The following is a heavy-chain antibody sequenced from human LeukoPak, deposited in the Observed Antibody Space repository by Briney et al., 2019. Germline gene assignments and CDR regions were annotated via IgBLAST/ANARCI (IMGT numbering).Heavy chain of an antibody. Sequence: ASVKVSCKASGYTFTSYGISWVRQAPGQGLEWMGWISAYNGNTNYAQKLQGRVTMTTDTSTSTAYMELRSLRSDDTAVYYCAGGAGSWFGEDLHAFDIWGQGTMVTVSS. D-gene: IGHD3-10*01. CDR3: AGGAGSWFGEDLHAFDI. CDR1: GYTFTSYG. V-gene: IGHV1-18*01. CDR2: ISAYNGNT. J-gene: IGHJ3*02.